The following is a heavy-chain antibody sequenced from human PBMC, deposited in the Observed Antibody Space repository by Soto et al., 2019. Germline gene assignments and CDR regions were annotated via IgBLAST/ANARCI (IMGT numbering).Heavy chain of an antibody. Sequence: QVQLVESGGGVVQPGRSLRLSCAASGFTFSSYAMHWVRQAPGKGLEWVSVISYDGSNKYYAYSVKGRFTISRDNSKNTLYLQMNSLRAEDTAVYYCAKMVAPGHYWGQGTLVTVSS. V-gene: IGHV3-30-3*01. CDR1: GFTFSSYA. CDR2: ISYDGSNK. CDR3: AKMVAPGHY. J-gene: IGHJ4*02. D-gene: IGHD2-15*01.